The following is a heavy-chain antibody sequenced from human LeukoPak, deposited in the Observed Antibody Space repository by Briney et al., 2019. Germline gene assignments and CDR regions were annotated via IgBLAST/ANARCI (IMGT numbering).Heavy chain of an antibody. D-gene: IGHD6-25*01. CDR2: IGTSSTTI. J-gene: IGHJ6*03. Sequence: GGSLRLSCAASRFTFSSYAMSWVRQAPGKGLEWVSNIGTSSTTIYYADSVKGRFTISRDNAKNSLYLQMNSVRADDTAVYYCARFAAGGSYYYYMDVWGKGTTVTVSS. V-gene: IGHV3-48*01. CDR1: RFTFSSYA. CDR3: ARFAAGGSYYYYMDV.